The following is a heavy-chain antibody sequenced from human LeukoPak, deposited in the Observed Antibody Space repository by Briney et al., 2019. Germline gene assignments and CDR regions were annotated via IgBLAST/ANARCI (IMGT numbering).Heavy chain of an antibody. Sequence: GGSLRLSCAASGFTFSSYAMSWVRQAPGKGLEWVSAISGSGGSTYYADSVKGRFTISRDNSKNTLYLQMNSLRAEDTAVYYCAKDRSGNCSSTSCHPYYYYGMDAWGQGTTVTVSS. V-gene: IGHV3-23*01. CDR2: ISGSGGST. CDR3: AKDRSGNCSSTSCHPYYYYGMDA. D-gene: IGHD2-2*01. CDR1: GFTFSSYA. J-gene: IGHJ6*02.